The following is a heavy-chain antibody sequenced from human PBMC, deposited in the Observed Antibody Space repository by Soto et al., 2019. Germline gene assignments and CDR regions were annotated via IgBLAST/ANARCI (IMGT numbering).Heavy chain of an antibody. J-gene: IGHJ4*02. Sequence: SETLSLTCTVSGGSIRTHCWSWVRQPPGKGLEWIGYICNSGTTNYNPSLKSRVTISVDTSRNQFSLKLSSVTATDTAVYYCARHDPWGPLDYWGQGTLVTVSS. CDR3: ARHDPWGPLDY. V-gene: IGHV4-59*08. CDR2: ICNSGTT. CDR1: GGSIRTHC. D-gene: IGHD3-16*01.